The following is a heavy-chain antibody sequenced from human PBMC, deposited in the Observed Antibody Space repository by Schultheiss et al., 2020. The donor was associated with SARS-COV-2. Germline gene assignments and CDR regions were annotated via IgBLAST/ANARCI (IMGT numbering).Heavy chain of an antibody. D-gene: IGHD2-2*01. CDR2: IWYDGSNK. CDR1: GFTFSSYG. Sequence: GESLKISCAASGFTFSSYGMHWVRQAPGKGLEWVAVIWYDGSNKYYADSVKGRFTISRDNSKNTLYLQMNSLRAEDTAVYYCASRKVSVPAALPGFDYWGQGTLVTVSS. CDR3: ASRKVSVPAALPGFDY. V-gene: IGHV3-33*01. J-gene: IGHJ4*02.